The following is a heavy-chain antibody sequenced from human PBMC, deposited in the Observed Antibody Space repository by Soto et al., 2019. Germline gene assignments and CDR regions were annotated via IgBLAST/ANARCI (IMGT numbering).Heavy chain of an antibody. Sequence: SETLSLTCTVSGGSISSRRFYWGWILQPPGRGLEWIGYLYYGGSTHYSPSLKSRVTISVDTSQNQFSLNLMSVTAADTAIYYCARVRHGWTFFDYWSQGTLVTVSS. V-gene: IGHV4-61*05. CDR1: GGSISSRRFY. CDR2: LYYGGST. D-gene: IGHD6-19*01. CDR3: ARVRHGWTFFDY. J-gene: IGHJ4*02.